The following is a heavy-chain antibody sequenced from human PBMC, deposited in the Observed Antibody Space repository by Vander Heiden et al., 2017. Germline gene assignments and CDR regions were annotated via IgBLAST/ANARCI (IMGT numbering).Heavy chain of an antibody. V-gene: IGHV3-23*01. CDR2: ISGSGGST. J-gene: IGHJ4*02. CDR3: AKLYQLPSRYYFDY. D-gene: IGHD2-2*01. CDR1: SSYA. Sequence: SSYAMSWVRQAPGKGLEWVSAISGSGGSTYYADSVKGRFTISRDNSKNTLYLQMNSLRAEDTAVYYCAKLYQLPSRYYFDYWGQGTLVTVSS.